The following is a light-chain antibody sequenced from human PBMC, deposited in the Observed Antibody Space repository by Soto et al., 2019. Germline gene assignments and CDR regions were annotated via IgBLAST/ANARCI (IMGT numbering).Light chain of an antibody. CDR1: QSVSDY. J-gene: IGKJ3*01. V-gene: IGKV3-15*01. CDR2: GAS. CDR3: QQDMNWPPT. Sequence: EIVMTQSPATLSVSPGERATLSCRASQSVSDYLAWYQQNPGQAPRLLVYGASTTATGVPSRFSGSGSGTEFTLTISSLQSEECAVYYGQQDMNWPPTVGPGTKVDMK.